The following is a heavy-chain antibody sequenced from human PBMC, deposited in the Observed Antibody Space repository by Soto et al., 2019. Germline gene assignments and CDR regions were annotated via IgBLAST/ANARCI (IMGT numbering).Heavy chain of an antibody. Sequence: QVHLVESGGGLVKPGGSLRLSCAGSGFTLSGYYMSWIRQAPGKGLEWVSYVSGSGGTTYYADSVKGRFNISRDNAKYPLYLHLHNLRVADTAVYYCARARPDIVQMVGDTPGYYGMGVWGPGATVTVSS. D-gene: IGHD2-8*01. CDR1: GFTLSGYY. CDR3: ARARPDIVQMVGDTPGYYGMGV. V-gene: IGHV3-11*01. CDR2: VSGSGGTT. J-gene: IGHJ6*02.